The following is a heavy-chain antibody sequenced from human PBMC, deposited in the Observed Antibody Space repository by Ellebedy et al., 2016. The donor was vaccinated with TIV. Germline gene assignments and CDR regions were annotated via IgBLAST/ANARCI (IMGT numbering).Heavy chain of an antibody. CDR1: GFTFRTYA. CDR3: AKDRLSGDKLFDFDS. Sequence: GESLKISCAASGFTFRTYAMNWVRQAPGKGLEWVSSIGTTTYYADSVRGRFTISTDSSKNTLYLQMNSLRADDTAVYYCAKDRLSGDKLFDFDSWGQGTLVTVSS. J-gene: IGHJ4*02. D-gene: IGHD4-23*01. CDR2: IGTTT. V-gene: IGHV3-23*01.